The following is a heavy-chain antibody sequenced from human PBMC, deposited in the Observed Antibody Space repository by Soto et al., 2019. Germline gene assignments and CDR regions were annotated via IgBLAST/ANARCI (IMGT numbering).Heavy chain of an antibody. V-gene: IGHV1-18*01. CDR3: AREQEREGYYYYGMDV. Sequence: ASVKVSCKASGYTFTSYGISWVRQAPGQGLEWMGWISAYNGSTNYAQKLQGRVTMTTDTSTSTAYMELRSLRSDDTAVYYCAREQEREGYYYYGMDVWGQGTTVTVSS. J-gene: IGHJ6*02. CDR1: GYTFTSYG. CDR2: ISAYNGST.